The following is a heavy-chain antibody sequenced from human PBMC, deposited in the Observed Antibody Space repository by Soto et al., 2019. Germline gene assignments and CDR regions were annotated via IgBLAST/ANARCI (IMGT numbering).Heavy chain of an antibody. Sequence: QITLKESGPTLVKPTQSLTLTCTFSGFSLSTSGVGVGWIRQPPGKALEWLALIYWDDDKRYSPSLKSRLTITKDTSKNQVVLTMTNMDPVDTAPYYCAHSYCSGDRCYSGVLDYWGQGTLVTVSS. J-gene: IGHJ4*02. CDR2: IYWDDDK. V-gene: IGHV2-5*02. CDR3: AHSYCSGDRCYSGVLDY. D-gene: IGHD2-15*01. CDR1: GFSLSTSGVG.